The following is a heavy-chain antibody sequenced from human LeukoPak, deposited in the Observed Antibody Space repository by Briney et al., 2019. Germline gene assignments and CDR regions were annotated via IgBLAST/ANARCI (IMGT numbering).Heavy chain of an antibody. V-gene: IGHV1-2*02. D-gene: IGHD3-10*01. CDR2: INPNSGGT. CDR1: GYTFTGYY. Sequence: VSVKVSCKASGYTFTGYYMHWVRQAPGQGLEWMGWINPNSGGTNYAQKFQGRVTMTRDTSISTAYMELSRLRSDDTAVYYCARTYGSGTRWFDPWGQGTLVTVSS. CDR3: ARTYGSGTRWFDP. J-gene: IGHJ5*02.